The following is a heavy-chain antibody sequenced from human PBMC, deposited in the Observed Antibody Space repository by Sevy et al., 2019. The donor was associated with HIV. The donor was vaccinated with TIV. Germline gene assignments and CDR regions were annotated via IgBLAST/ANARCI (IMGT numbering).Heavy chain of an antibody. V-gene: IGHV3-23*01. Sequence: GVSLRLSCAASGFTFSSYAMHWVRQAPGKGLEWVSAISNSGSDTKYAGSVKGRFTISRDNSKNTLYVQMNSLSAEDTAVYYCAKDRITVIGDAFDLWGQGTMVTVSS. CDR1: GFTFSSYA. D-gene: IGHD4-17*01. J-gene: IGHJ3*01. CDR3: AKDRITVIGDAFDL. CDR2: ISNSGSDT.